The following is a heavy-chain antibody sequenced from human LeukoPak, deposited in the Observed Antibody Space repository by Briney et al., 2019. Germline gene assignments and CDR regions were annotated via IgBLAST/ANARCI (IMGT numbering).Heavy chain of an antibody. J-gene: IGHJ4*02. CDR2: ISSSSSTI. CDR1: GFTFSSYS. Sequence: QTGGSLRPSCAASGFTFSSYSMNWVRQAPGKGLEWVSYISSSSSTIYYADSVKGRFTISRDNAKNSLYLQMNSLRAEDTAVYYCARGDDYGDYGGQGTLVTVSS. V-gene: IGHV3-48*01. CDR3: ARGDDYGDY.